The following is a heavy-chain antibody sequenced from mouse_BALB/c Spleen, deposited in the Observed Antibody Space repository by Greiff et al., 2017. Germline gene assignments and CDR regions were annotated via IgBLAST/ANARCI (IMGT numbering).Heavy chain of an antibody. CDR3: ARQHGYYAMDY. CDR2: ISSGSSTI. Sequence: DVQLVESGGGLVQPGGSRKLSCAASGFTFSSFGMHWVRQAPEKGLEWVAYISSGSSTIYYADTVKGRFTISRDNPKNTLFLQMTSLRSEDTAMYYCARQHGYYAMDYWGQGTSVTVSS. J-gene: IGHJ4*01. V-gene: IGHV5-17*02. CDR1: GFTFSSFG.